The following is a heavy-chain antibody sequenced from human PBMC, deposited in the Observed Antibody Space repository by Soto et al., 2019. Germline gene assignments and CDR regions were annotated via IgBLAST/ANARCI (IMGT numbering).Heavy chain of an antibody. CDR3: ARDGGLIVGLPGY. Sequence: QVPLVQSGAEVKKPGASVKVSCKASGYTFTSYAMHWVRQAPGQRLEWMGWINAGNGNTKYSQKFQGRVTITRDTSASTAYMELSSLRSEDTAVYYCARDGGLIVGLPGYWGQGTLVTVSS. D-gene: IGHD3-22*01. CDR1: GYTFTSYA. J-gene: IGHJ4*02. CDR2: INAGNGNT. V-gene: IGHV1-3*01.